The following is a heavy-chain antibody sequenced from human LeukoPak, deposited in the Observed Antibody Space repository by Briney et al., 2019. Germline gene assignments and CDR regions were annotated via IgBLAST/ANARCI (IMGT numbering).Heavy chain of an antibody. V-gene: IGHV4-4*02. CDR2: IYHSGST. CDR1: GGSISGTNW. Sequence: SETLSLTCAVSGGSISGTNWWSWVRQPLGKGLEWIGEIYHSGSTNYNPSLKSRVTISVDTSKNQFSLILTSVTAADTAVYYCARQTGAGLFILPGGQGTLVTVSS. CDR3: ARQTGAGLFILP. J-gene: IGHJ4*02. D-gene: IGHD3-3*01.